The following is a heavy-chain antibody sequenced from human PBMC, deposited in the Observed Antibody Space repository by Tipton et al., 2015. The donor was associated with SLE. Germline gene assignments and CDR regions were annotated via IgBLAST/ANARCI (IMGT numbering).Heavy chain of an antibody. V-gene: IGHV4-34*01. D-gene: IGHD3-16*01. J-gene: IGHJ3*02. CDR1: GGSFSGYY. CDR2: INHSGIT. CDR3: ARGLGLGGPGAFDI. Sequence: LRLSCAVYGGSFSGYYWSWIRQPPGKGLEWIGEINHSGITNYNPSLKSRVTISVDTSKNQFSLKLSSVTAADTAVYYCARGLGLGGPGAFDIWGQGTMVTVSS.